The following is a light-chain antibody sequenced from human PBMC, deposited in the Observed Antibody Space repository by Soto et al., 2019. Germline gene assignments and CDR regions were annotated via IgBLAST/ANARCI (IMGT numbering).Light chain of an antibody. V-gene: IGKV3-15*01. Sequence: EIVMTQSPATLSVSPGETATLSCRASQSISSNLAWYQQKLGQAPRLLIYGASTRATGIPARFRGSGSGTEFALTISSLQSEAFAVYYCQQYNNWLEYSFGQGTKLEIK. CDR2: GAS. CDR3: QQYNNWLEYS. J-gene: IGKJ2*01. CDR1: QSISSN.